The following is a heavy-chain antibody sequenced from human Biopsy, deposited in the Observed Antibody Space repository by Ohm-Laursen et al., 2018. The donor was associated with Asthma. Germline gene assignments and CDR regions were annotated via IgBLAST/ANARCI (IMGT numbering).Heavy chain of an antibody. D-gene: IGHD3-16*01. Sequence: SVKVSCKTSGYPFTDYSVHWVRQAPGQGLEWTGRIDPNSGGTNYAQKFLGRVTMTRDTSVNTAFMVLSRLRSDDTAVYYCARIKIRIGAGTDRYFDLWGRGTLVTVSS. CDR3: ARIKIRIGAGTDRYFDL. V-gene: IGHV1-2*06. CDR2: IDPNSGGT. CDR1: GYPFTDYS. J-gene: IGHJ2*01.